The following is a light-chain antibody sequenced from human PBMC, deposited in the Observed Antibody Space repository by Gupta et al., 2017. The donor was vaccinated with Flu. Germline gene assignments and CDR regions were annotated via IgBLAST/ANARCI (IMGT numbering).Light chain of an antibody. CDR3: QQDNSTPLT. J-gene: IGKJ4*01. CDR1: QSVLYSSNNKNY. Sequence: DIVMTPSPDSLAVSLGERATINCKSSQSVLYSSNNKNYLAWYQQKPGQPPKLLIYWASTRESGVPDRFSGRGSGTDFTLTISSLQAEDVAVYYCQQDNSTPLTFGGGTKVDIK. V-gene: IGKV4-1*01. CDR2: WAS.